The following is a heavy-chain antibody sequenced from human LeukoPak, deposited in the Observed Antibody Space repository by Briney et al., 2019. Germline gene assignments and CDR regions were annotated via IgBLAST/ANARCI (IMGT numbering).Heavy chain of an antibody. D-gene: IGHD5-12*01. J-gene: IGHJ4*02. CDR2: VFYSGVT. CDR1: SFSISNGFY. CDR3: ARDRGGRTGYASGDFDF. Sequence: SETLSLTCVVSSFSISNGFYWVWIRQPPGKGLEWIGNVFYSGVTYYNPSLMSRVTISVDTSKNQFFLKLNSVTAADTAVYYCARDRGGRTGYASGDFDFWGQGVLVTVSS. V-gene: IGHV4-38-2*02.